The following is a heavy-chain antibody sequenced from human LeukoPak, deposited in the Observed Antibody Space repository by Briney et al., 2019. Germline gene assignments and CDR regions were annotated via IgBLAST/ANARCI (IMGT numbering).Heavy chain of an antibody. CDR2: INHSGST. D-gene: IGHD1-20*01. CDR1: GGSFSGYY. V-gene: IGHV4-34*01. CDR3: ARGLYNWNYSDY. Sequence: SETLSLTCAVYGGSFSGYYWSWIRQPPGKGLEWIGEINHSGSTNYNPSLKSRVTISVDTSKNHFSLKLSSVTAADTAVYYCARGLYNWNYSDYWGQGTLLTVSS. J-gene: IGHJ4*02.